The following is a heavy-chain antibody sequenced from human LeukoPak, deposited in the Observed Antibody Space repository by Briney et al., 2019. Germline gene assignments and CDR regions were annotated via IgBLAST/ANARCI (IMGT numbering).Heavy chain of an antibody. CDR1: GYTFTSYD. V-gene: IGHV1-8*01. CDR3: ARGAITLHPIGY. Sequence: ASVKVSCKASGYTFTSYDVNWVRQASGQGLEWMGWMNPNTGDAAYAQKFQGRVTMTRNSSISTACMELSSLRFEDTAVYYCARGAITLHPIGYWGQGTLVTVSS. CDR2: MNPNTGDA. D-gene: IGHD1-14*01. J-gene: IGHJ4*02.